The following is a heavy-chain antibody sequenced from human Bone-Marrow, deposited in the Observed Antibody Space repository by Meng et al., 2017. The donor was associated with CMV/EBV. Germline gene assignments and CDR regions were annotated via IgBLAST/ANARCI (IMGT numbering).Heavy chain of an antibody. CDR3: AKGLPATTTGLFDY. D-gene: IGHD1-26*01. Sequence: GGSLRLSCVASGFSFDDYAMHWVRQTPRKGLEWVSSVSWDSGDIAYADSVEGRFTISRDNAKNSLYLQMDSLRPEDTALYYCAKGLPATTTGLFDYWGQGTLVTVSS. V-gene: IGHV3-9*01. CDR1: GFSFDDYA. J-gene: IGHJ4*02. CDR2: VSWDSGDI.